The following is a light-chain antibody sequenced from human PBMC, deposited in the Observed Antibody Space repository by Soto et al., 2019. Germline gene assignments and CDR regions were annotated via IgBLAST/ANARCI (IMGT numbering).Light chain of an antibody. J-gene: IGKJ3*01. V-gene: IGKV3D-20*02. CDR3: QQRSNWPPEVT. CDR2: GAS. Sequence: EIVLTQSPGTLSLSPGERATLSCRASQSVSSSFLAWYQQKPDQAPRLLIYGASSRATGIPDRFSGSGSGTDFTLTISSLEPEDFAVYYCQQRSNWPPEVTFGPGTKVDIK. CDR1: QSVSSSF.